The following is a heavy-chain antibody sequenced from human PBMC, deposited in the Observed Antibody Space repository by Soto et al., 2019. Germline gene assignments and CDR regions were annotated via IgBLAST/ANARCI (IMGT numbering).Heavy chain of an antibody. D-gene: IGHD3-22*01. J-gene: IGHJ4*02. CDR2: IYHSGIT. V-gene: IGHV4-30-2*01. CDR1: GASVTSGGYS. CDR3: ARVYYDSSGFYWVDN. Sequence: SETLALTYAVSGASVTSGGYSWSWIRQPPGKGLEWIGYIYHSGITYYSPSLKSRVTISVDRSKNQFSLNLSSVTAADTAVYYCARVYYDSSGFYWVDNWGQGTLVTVSS.